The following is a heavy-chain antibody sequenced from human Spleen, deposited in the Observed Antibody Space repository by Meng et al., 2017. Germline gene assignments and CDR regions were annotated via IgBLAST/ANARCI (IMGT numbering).Heavy chain of an antibody. CDR3: ARGVDESSGYYYVG. D-gene: IGHD3-22*01. CDR2: INHSGST. CDR1: GGSFSGYH. V-gene: IGHV4-34*01. J-gene: IGHJ4*02. Sequence: QVQIQQWGAGLVKPSETLSLNCAVYGGSFSGYHWTWIRQPPGKGLEWIGEINHSGSTNYNPSLKSRVTISVDTSKNQFSLKLSSVTAADTAVYYCARGVDESSGYYYVGWGQGTLVTVSS.